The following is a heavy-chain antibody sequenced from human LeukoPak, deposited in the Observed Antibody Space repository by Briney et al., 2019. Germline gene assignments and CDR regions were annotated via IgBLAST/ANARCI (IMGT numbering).Heavy chain of an antibody. D-gene: IGHD5-12*01. Sequence: PSETLSLTCTVSGGSINTGDDYWGWIRQPPGRGLEWIGTIHYSGTTYYNPSLKSRVSISVETSKNHFSLKVTSVTAADTAVYFCARHRLATIRAPFDHWGQGALVTVSS. CDR2: IHYSGTT. CDR1: GGSINTGDDY. CDR3: ARHRLATIRAPFDH. J-gene: IGHJ4*02. V-gene: IGHV4-39*01.